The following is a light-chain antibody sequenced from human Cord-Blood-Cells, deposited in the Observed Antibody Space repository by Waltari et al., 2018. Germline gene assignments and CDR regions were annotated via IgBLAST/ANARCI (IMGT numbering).Light chain of an antibody. Sequence: IVMTQSPATPSVSTGERATLACRASQSVRSNLAWYQQKPGQAPRLLIYGASTRATGIPARFSGSGSGTEFTLTISSLQSEDFAVYYCQQYNNWPLTFGGGTKVEIK. CDR2: GAS. CDR3: QQYNNWPLT. V-gene: IGKV3-15*01. CDR1: QSVRSN. J-gene: IGKJ4*01.